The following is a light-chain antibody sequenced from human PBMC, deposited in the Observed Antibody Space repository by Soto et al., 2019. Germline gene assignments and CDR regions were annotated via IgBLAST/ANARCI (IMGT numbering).Light chain of an antibody. V-gene: IGLV2-14*03. Sequence: QSALTQPASVSGSPGQSITISCTGTISDIGGHIYVSWYQQHPGKAPKLMIYDVSNRPSGVSNRFSGSKSGNTASLTLSGLQAEDEADYYCSSYSNISTRVFGGGTKLTVL. CDR1: ISDIGGHIY. J-gene: IGLJ2*01. CDR3: SSYSNISTRV. CDR2: DVS.